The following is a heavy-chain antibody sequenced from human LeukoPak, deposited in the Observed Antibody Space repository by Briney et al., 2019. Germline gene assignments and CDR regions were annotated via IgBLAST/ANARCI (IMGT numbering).Heavy chain of an antibody. J-gene: IGHJ4*02. V-gene: IGHV3-53*01. CDR1: RFTVSSNY. CDR3: ARSTYYFDSSGHRDFYIDY. D-gene: IGHD3-22*01. Sequence: GGSLRLSCAASRFTVSSNYMNWVRQAPGKGLEWVAALYAGGNTYYADSVKGRFTLSRDNSKNMLYLQMNSLRAEDTAVYHCARSTYYFDSSGHRDFYIDYWGQGVLVTVSS. CDR2: LYAGGNT.